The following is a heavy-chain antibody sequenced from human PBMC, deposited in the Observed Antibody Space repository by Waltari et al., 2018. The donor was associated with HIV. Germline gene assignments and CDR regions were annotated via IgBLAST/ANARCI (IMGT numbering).Heavy chain of an antibody. CDR3: ARGYSSSRWIPLYH. D-gene: IGHD6-6*01. CDR2: FWSDGAEI. Sequence: QVQLVESGGGVVQPGTSLTLSCAVSGFTFSNCALHWGRQSTGKGLEWLAVFWSDGAEISYADSVKGRFTVSKDSSQKTLYLHLTSLRAEDTALYYCARGYSSSRWIPLYHWGRGTLVTVSS. CDR1: GFTFSNCA. V-gene: IGHV3-33*01. J-gene: IGHJ4*02.